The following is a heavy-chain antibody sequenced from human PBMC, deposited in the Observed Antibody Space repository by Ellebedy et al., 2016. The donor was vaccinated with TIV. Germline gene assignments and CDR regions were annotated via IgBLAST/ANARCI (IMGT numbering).Heavy chain of an antibody. CDR2: INGYSSII. CDR3: ARDPYGGNLLVY. D-gene: IGHD4-23*01. Sequence: GESLKISCAASGFIFSDFSMNWVRQAPGKGLEWLSYINGYSSIIYYADSVKGRFTISRDNSKNTLYLQMNSLRAEDTAVYYCARDPYGGNLLVYWGQGTLVTVSS. J-gene: IGHJ4*02. V-gene: IGHV3-48*01. CDR1: GFIFSDFS.